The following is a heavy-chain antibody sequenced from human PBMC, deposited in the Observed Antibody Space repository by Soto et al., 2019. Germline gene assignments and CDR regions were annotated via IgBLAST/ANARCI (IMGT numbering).Heavy chain of an antibody. CDR1: GGSFSGYY. CDR3: ARGRYDFRSGYLTYYYYGMDV. Sequence: SETLSLTCAVYGGSFSGYYWSWIRQPPGKGLEWIGEINHSGSTNYNPSLKSRVTISVDTSKNQFSLKLSSVTAADTAVYYCARGRYDFRSGYLTYYYYGMDVWGQGTTVTVSS. CDR2: INHSGST. V-gene: IGHV4-34*01. J-gene: IGHJ6*02. D-gene: IGHD3-3*01.